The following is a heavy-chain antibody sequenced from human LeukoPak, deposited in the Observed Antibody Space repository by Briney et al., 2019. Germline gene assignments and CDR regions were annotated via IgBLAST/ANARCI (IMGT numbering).Heavy chain of an antibody. J-gene: IGHJ4*02. V-gene: IGHV4-39*01. D-gene: IGHD3-9*01. CDR3: ARHLQDYDILTGYSDTSPFDY. CDR2: IYYSGST. CDR1: GGSISSSSYY. Sequence: SETLSLTCTVSGGSISSSSYYWGWIRQPPGKGLEWIGSIYYSGSTYYNPSLKSRVTISVDTSKNQFSLKLSSVTAADTAVYYCARHLQDYDILTGYSDTSPFDYWGQGTLVTVSS.